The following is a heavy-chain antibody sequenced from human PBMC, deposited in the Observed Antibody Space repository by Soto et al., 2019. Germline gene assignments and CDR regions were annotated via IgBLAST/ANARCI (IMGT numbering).Heavy chain of an antibody. J-gene: IGHJ4*02. CDR3: TKNSAYALDY. D-gene: IGHD5-12*01. CDR2: LHHGGST. Sequence: MSSETLSLTCDVSRYSINNNNWWSWVRQPPGGGLEWIGELHHGGSTNYNPSLESRATFSVDISKNQFFLKLSSVTAADTAVYYCTKNSAYALDYWGQGTLVTVSS. CDR1: RYSINNNNW. V-gene: IGHV4-4*02.